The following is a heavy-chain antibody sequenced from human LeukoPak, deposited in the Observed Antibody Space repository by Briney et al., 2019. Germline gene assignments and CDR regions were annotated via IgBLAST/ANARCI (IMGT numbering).Heavy chain of an antibody. J-gene: IGHJ4*02. V-gene: IGHV6-1*01. D-gene: IGHD1-14*01. Sequence: SQTLSLTCAISGDSVSSNSAAWNWIRQSPSRGLEWLGRTYYRSTLYNDYAVSVKSRITINPDTSKNQFSLQVNSVTPEDTAVYYCARIITSSHYFDYWGQGTLVTVSS. CDR2: TYYRSTLYN. CDR1: GDSVSSNSAA. CDR3: ARIITSSHYFDY.